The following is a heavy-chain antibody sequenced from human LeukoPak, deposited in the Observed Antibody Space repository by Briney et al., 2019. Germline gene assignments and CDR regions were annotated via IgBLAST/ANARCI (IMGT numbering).Heavy chain of an antibody. D-gene: IGHD2-2*01. CDR3: AKPYPRYCSSTSCYQDY. J-gene: IGHJ4*02. CDR2: ISGSGGST. Sequence: PGGSLRLSCAASGFTFSSYAMSWVRQAPGKGLEWVSAISGSGGSTYYADSVKGRFTISRDNSKNTLYLQMNSLRAEDTAVYYCAKPYPRYCSSTSCYQDYWGQGTLVTVSS. CDR1: GFTFSSYA. V-gene: IGHV3-23*01.